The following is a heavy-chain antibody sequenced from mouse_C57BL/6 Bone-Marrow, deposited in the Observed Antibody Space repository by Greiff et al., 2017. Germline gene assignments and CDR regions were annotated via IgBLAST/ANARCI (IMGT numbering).Heavy chain of an antibody. CDR2: IWGVGST. CDR1: GFSLTSYG. CDR3: ARITTVVAS. Sequence: QVQLKESGPGLVAPSQSLSITCTVSGFSLTSYGVDWVRQSPGKGLEWLGVIWGVGSTKYNSALKSRLSISKDNYKSHVFLQMNRLQTDDTAMYYCARITTVVASRGQGTSVTVSS. J-gene: IGHJ4*01. V-gene: IGHV2-6*01. D-gene: IGHD1-1*01.